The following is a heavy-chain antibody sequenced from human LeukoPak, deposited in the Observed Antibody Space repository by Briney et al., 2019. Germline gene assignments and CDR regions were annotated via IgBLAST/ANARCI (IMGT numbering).Heavy chain of an antibody. Sequence: GASVKVSCKASGYTFTGYYMHWVRQAPGQGLEWMGCINPNSGGTNYAQKFQGRVTMTRDTSISAVYMELSRLRSDDTAVYYCARDGTGVYNLVQYWGQGTLVTVSS. CDR3: ARDGTGVYNLVQY. D-gene: IGHD5-24*01. J-gene: IGHJ1*01. CDR2: INPNSGGT. V-gene: IGHV1-2*02. CDR1: GYTFTGYY.